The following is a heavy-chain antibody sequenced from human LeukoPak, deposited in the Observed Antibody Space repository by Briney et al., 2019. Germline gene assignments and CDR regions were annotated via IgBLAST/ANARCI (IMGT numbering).Heavy chain of an antibody. D-gene: IGHD3-3*01. CDR1: GYTFTNSD. V-gene: IGHV1-18*01. Sequence: GASVKVSCKASGYTFTNSDINWVRQAAGQGLEWMGWMNPGSGNTNYAQKLQGRVTMTTDTSTSTAYMELRSLRSDDTAVYYCARDRYYDFWSGYSAGIFDYWGQGTLVTVSS. J-gene: IGHJ4*02. CDR3: ARDRYYDFWSGYSAGIFDY. CDR2: MNPGSGNT.